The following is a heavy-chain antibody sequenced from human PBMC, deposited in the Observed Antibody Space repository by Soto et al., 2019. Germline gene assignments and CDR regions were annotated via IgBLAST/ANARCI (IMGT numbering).Heavy chain of an antibody. J-gene: IGHJ4*02. CDR1: GFTFSSYW. Sequence: EVHLLESGGGLVQSGGSLRLSCAASGFTFSSYWMSWVRQAPGKGLEWVANIKQDGSEKYYVDSVKGRFTISRDNAKNSLYLQMNSLRAEDTAVYYCARADSSLTLIAVAGTVDYWGQGTLVTVSS. D-gene: IGHD6-19*01. CDR2: IKQDGSEK. V-gene: IGHV3-7*01. CDR3: ARADSSLTLIAVAGTVDY.